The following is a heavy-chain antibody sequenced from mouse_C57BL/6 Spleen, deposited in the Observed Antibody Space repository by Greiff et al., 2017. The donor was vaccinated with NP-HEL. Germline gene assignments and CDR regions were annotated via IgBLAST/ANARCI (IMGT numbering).Heavy chain of an antibody. CDR3: AREPYYYGSPYAMDY. J-gene: IGHJ4*01. CDR1: GYSITSGYY. Sequence: EVQLQESGPGLVKPSQSLSLTCSVTGYSITSGYYWNWIRQFPGNKLEWMGYISYDGSNNYNPSLKNRISITRDTSKNQFFLKLNSVTTEDTATYYCAREPYYYGSPYAMDYWGQGTSVTVSS. CDR2: ISYDGSN. V-gene: IGHV3-6*01. D-gene: IGHD1-1*01.